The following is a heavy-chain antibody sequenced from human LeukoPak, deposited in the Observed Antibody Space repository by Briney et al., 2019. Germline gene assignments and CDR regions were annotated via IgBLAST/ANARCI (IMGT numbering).Heavy chain of an antibody. V-gene: IGHV3-48*01. D-gene: IGHD1-1*01. J-gene: IGHJ4*02. CDR2: ISSSSCTI. Sequence: GGSLRLSCAASGFTFSSYSMNWVRQAPGKGLEWVSYISSSSCTIYYADSVKGRFTISSDNAKNSLYLQMNSLRAEDTAVYYCATGTTDGGFDYWGQGTLVTVSS. CDR3: ATGTTDGGFDY. CDR1: GFTFSSYS.